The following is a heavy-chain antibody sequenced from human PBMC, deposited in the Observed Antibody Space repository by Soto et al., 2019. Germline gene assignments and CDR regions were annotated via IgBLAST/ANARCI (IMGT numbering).Heavy chain of an antibody. V-gene: IGHV1-3*01. CDR2: INAGNGNT. D-gene: IGHD3-10*01. Sequence: ASVKVSCKASGYTFTSYAMHWVRQAPGQRLEWMGWINAGNGNTKYSQKFQGRVTITRDTSASTAYMELSSLRSEDTAVYYCARDQGLWFGELMSDAFDIWGQGTMVTVSS. CDR3: ARDQGLWFGELMSDAFDI. CDR1: GYTFTSYA. J-gene: IGHJ3*02.